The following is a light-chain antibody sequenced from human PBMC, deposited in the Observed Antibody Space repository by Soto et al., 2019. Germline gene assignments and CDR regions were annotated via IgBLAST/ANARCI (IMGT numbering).Light chain of an antibody. Sequence: EIVLTQSPGTLSLSPGERATLPCRASQSVKSSYLAWYQHKPGQAPRLLIYGTSSRATGIPDRFSGSGSGTDFTLTISSLEPEDFAVYYCQQRSSWPLTFGGGTKVDIK. CDR3: QQRSSWPLT. V-gene: IGKV3D-20*02. J-gene: IGKJ4*01. CDR1: QSVKSSY. CDR2: GTS.